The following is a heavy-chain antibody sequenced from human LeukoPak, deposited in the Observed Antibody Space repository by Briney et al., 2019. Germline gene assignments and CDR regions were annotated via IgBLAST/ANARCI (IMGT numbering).Heavy chain of an antibody. V-gene: IGHV4-39*07. CDR3: ARAMIVTAVGSGDY. J-gene: IGHJ4*02. D-gene: IGHD3-22*01. CDR2: IYYSGST. Sequence: PSETLSLTCTVSGGSISSSSYYWGWFRQPPGKGLEWIGSIYYSGSTYYNPSLKSRVTISVDTSKNQFSLKLSSVTAADTAVYYCARAMIVTAVGSGDYWGQGTLVTVSS. CDR1: GGSISSSSYY.